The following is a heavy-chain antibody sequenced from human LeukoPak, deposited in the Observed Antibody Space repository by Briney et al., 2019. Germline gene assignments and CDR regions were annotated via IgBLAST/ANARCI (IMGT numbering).Heavy chain of an antibody. J-gene: IGHJ4*01. D-gene: IGHD6-19*01. CDR3: ARDRVIAVAGTLLSY. CDR1: GYTFTGYY. Sequence: ASVKVSCKASGYTFTGYYMHWVRQAPGQGLEWMGWINPNSGGTNYAQKFQGRVTMTRDTSISTAYMELSRLRSGDTAVYYCARDRVIAVAGTLLSYWGHGTLVTVSS. V-gene: IGHV1-2*02. CDR2: INPNSGGT.